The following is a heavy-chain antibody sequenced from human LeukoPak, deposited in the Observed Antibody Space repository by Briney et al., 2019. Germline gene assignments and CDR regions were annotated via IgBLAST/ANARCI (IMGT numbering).Heavy chain of an antibody. CDR1: GDSISTYY. Sequence: SETLSLNCTVSGDSISTYYWSWIRQPPGKGLEWIGYTYYSGSTNYNPSLKSRLTMSVDTSKSQFSLELSSVTAADTAVYFCARDYSNYIMDYWGHGILVTVSS. J-gene: IGHJ4*01. CDR3: ARDYSNYIMDY. D-gene: IGHD4-11*01. V-gene: IGHV4-59*01. CDR2: TYYSGST.